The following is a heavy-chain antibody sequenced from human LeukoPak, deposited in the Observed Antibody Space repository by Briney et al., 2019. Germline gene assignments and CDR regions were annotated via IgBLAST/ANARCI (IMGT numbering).Heavy chain of an antibody. D-gene: IGHD1-26*01. Sequence: GESLKISCKASGYSFTNYWIGWVRQMPGKRLEWMGIIYPGDSDTRYSPSFQGQVTISADKSISTAYLQWSSLKASDTAMFYCARHPAIGSSGSYYFDYWGQGTLVTVSS. CDR3: ARHPAIGSSGSYYFDY. CDR1: GYSFTNYW. CDR2: IYPGDSDT. J-gene: IGHJ4*02. V-gene: IGHV5-51*01.